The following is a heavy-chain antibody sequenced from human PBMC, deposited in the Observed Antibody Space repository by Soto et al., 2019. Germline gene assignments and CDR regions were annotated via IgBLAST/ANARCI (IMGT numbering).Heavy chain of an antibody. CDR3: ERDQFVGYYDSSGYYYFDD. D-gene: IGHD3-22*01. CDR2: INAGNGNT. Sequence: SSVKVSCKSSGYTFTSYALHWVRQAPGQRLEWMGWINAGNGNTKYSQKFQGRVTITRDTSESTAYMELSSLRSEDTAVYYCERDQFVGYYDSSGYYYFDDWGQGTLVTVSS. V-gene: IGHV1-3*01. CDR1: GYTFTSYA. J-gene: IGHJ4*02.